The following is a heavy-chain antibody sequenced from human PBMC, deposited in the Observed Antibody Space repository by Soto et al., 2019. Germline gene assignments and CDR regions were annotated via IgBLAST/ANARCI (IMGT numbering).Heavy chain of an antibody. CDR2: ISAYNGNT. V-gene: IGHV1-18*01. J-gene: IGHJ3*02. Sequence: ASVKVSCKASGYTFTSYGISWVRQAPGQGLEWMGWISAYNGNTNYAQKLQGRVTMTTDTSTSTAYMELRSLRSDDTAVYYCARDTPSLIAVAGADAFDIWGQGTMVTVSS. D-gene: IGHD6-19*01. CDR3: ARDTPSLIAVAGADAFDI. CDR1: GYTFTSYG.